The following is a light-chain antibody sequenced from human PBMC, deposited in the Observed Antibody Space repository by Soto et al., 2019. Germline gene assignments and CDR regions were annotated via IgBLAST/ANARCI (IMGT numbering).Light chain of an antibody. CDR1: QSVSSN. CDR3: QQYNNWPPWLT. J-gene: IGKJ4*01. V-gene: IGKV3-15*01. CDR2: SAS. Sequence: EIVLTQSPATLSVSPGERATLSCRASQSVSSNLAWYQQKPGQAPRLLIYSASTRAPGIPGRFSGSGSGTEFTLTVSSLQSEDFAVYYCQQYNNWPPWLTVGGGTKVEIK.